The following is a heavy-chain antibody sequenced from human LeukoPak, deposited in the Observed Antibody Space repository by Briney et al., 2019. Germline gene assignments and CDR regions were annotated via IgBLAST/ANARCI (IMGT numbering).Heavy chain of an antibody. Sequence: PGGSLRLSCAASGFTVSSNYMSWVRQAPGKGLEWVSVIYSGGSTYYADSVKGRFTISRDNSENTLYLQMNSLRAEDTAVYYCATGDLDSSGYYDYWGQGTLVTVSP. CDR2: IYSGGST. CDR3: ATGDLDSSGYYDY. J-gene: IGHJ4*02. V-gene: IGHV3-53*01. D-gene: IGHD3-22*01. CDR1: GFTVSSNY.